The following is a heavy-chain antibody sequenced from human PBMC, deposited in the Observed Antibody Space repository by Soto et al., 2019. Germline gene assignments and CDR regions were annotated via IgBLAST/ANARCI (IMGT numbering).Heavy chain of an antibody. CDR1: GYTFTSYA. CDR3: ARDSHYDSSGPIDY. CDR2: INAGNGNT. J-gene: IGHJ4*02. D-gene: IGHD3-22*01. V-gene: IGHV1-3*01. Sequence: ASVKVSCKASGYTFTSYAMHWVRQAPGQRLEWMGWINAGNGNTKYSQKFQGRVTITRDTSASTAYMELSSLRSEDTAVCYCARDSHYDSSGPIDYWGQGTLVTVSS.